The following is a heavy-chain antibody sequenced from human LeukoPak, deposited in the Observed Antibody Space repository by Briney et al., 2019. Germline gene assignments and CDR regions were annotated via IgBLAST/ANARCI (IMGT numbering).Heavy chain of an antibody. CDR3: AAASAFSSSWRS. CDR2: ISSYSSYI. Sequence: PGGSLRLSCAASEFTFSSYDMNWVRQAPGKGLEWVSSISSYSSYIYYADSVKGRFTISRDNAKNSLYLQMNSLRAEDTAVYYCAAASAFSSSWRSWGQGTVVSVSS. D-gene: IGHD6-13*01. CDR1: EFTFSSYD. V-gene: IGHV3-21*01. J-gene: IGHJ5*02.